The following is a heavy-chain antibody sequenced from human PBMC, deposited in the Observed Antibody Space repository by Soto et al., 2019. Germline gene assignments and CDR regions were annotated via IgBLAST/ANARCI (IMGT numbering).Heavy chain of an antibody. CDR1: GGSVSSDTHY. V-gene: IGHV4-61*01. CDR3: ARFVRSCSGTTCYTRADV. D-gene: IGHD2-2*02. CDR2: IYSSGST. Sequence: PSETLSLTCTVSGGSVSSDTHYWSWIRQPPGKRLEWIGFIYSSGSTNYNPSLKSRVTMSVDTSKNQFSLKLRSVIVADTAVYHCARFVRSCSGTTCYTRADVWGPGTTVTVYS. J-gene: IGHJ6*02.